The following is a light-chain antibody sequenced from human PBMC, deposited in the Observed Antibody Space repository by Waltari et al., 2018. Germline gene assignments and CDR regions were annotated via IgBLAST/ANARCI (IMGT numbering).Light chain of an antibody. Sequence: DIQMTQSPSTLSASVGDRVTITCRASQSISNWLAWYQQKPGKAPNLLIYKASNLESGVPSRFSGSGSGTEFTLTISSLQPDDFATYYCQQYSTYYTFGQGTKLEIK. CDR1: QSISNW. V-gene: IGKV1-5*03. J-gene: IGKJ2*01. CDR2: KAS. CDR3: QQYSTYYT.